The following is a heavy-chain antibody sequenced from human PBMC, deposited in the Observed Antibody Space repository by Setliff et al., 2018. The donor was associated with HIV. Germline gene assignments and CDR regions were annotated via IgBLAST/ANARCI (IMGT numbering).Heavy chain of an antibody. D-gene: IGHD3-22*01. CDR3: ARDGDTSGYFHYMDV. Sequence: LSETLSLTCTVSGGSISTGGYFWSWIRQHPGKGLEWIGYIYYSGTTFYNPSLYSRVTISLDMSENQFSLSLSSVTAADTAVYYCARDGDTSGYFHYMDVWGKGTTVTVSS. J-gene: IGHJ6*03. CDR2: IYYSGTT. CDR1: GGSISTGGYF. V-gene: IGHV4-31*03.